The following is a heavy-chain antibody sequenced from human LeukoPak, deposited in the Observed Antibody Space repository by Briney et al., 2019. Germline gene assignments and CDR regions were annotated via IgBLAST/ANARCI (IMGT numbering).Heavy chain of an antibody. Sequence: SETLSLTCAVYGGSFSGYYWSWIRQPPGKGLEWIGYIYYRGSANYNPSLKSRVTMSVDTSKNQFSLRLSSVTAADTAVYYCARDRNPMSAFDIWGQGTMVTVSS. CDR3: ARDRNPMSAFDI. CDR2: IYYRGSA. V-gene: IGHV4-59*01. D-gene: IGHD1-14*01. J-gene: IGHJ3*02. CDR1: GGSFSGYY.